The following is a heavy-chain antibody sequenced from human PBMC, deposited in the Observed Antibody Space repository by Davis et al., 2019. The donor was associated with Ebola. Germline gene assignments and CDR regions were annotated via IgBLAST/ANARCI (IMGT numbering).Heavy chain of an antibody. CDR2: ITTSNKE. CDR1: GFNFGYYS. D-gene: IGHD3-9*01. J-gene: IGHJ4*02. Sequence: GESLKISCAASGFNFGYYSMNWVRQAPGKGLEWVSSITTSNKENYAASVKGRFTVSRDNTKNSLYLQMNNLRAEDTALYYCARPDILTGLYYFDSWGQGTLVTVSS. CDR3: ARPDILTGLYYFDS. V-gene: IGHV3-21*01.